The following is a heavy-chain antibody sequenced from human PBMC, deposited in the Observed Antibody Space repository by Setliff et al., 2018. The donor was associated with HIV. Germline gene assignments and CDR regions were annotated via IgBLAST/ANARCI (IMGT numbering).Heavy chain of an antibody. CDR1: GGSVISINS. J-gene: IGHJ3*01. V-gene: IGHV4-4*02. D-gene: IGHD6-19*01. CDR3: AKSRWLARNGDAFDV. CDR2: IFKSGDT. Sequence: SETLSLTCDVSGGSVISINSWSWVRQSPGKGLEWIGEIFKSGDTGYNPSLRSRVTMSLDGSKNQLSLTLTSVTAADAALYYCAKSRWLARNGDAFDVWGQGTMVTVSS.